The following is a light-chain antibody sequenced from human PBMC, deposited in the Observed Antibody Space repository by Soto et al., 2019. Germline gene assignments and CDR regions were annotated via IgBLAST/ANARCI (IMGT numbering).Light chain of an antibody. CDR2: YDD. CDR1: SSNIGNNA. V-gene: IGLV1-36*01. J-gene: IGLJ1*01. CDR3: AAWDDSLNTYV. Sequence: QSVLTQPPSVSEAPRQRVTISFSGSSSNIGNNAVNWYQQLPGQAPKIVIYYDDLLTSGVSDRFSGSKSGTSASLAISALQSDDEADYYCAAWDDSLNTYVFGPGTKLTVL.